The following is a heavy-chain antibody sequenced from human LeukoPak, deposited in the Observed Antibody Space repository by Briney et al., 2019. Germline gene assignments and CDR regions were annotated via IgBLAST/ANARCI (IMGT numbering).Heavy chain of an antibody. V-gene: IGHV3-33*01. J-gene: IGHJ6*04. CDR2: IWHDGSNK. CDR3: ARDPGYESWSPFWGGMDV. CDR1: GFTFSSYG. D-gene: IGHD3-16*01. Sequence: GGSLRLSCAASGFTFSSYGMHWVRQAQGKGLEWVAVIWHDGSNKDYADSVKGRFTISRDNSKNTLYLQMSSLRADDTAVYYCARDPGYESWSPFWGGMDVWGNGTTVIVSS.